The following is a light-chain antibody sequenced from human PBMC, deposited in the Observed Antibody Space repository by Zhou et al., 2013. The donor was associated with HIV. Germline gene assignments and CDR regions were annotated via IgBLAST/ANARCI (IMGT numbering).Light chain of an antibody. V-gene: IGKV2-30*02. Sequence: DVVMTQSPLSLPVTLGQPASISCRSSQSLVHTDGNTYLNWFQQRPGQSPRRLIYLASNRASGVPDRFSGSGSGTDFTLKISRVEAEDVGVYYCMQSLQSWTFGQGTKVEIK. J-gene: IGKJ1*01. CDR3: MQSLQSWT. CDR1: QSLVHTDGNTY. CDR2: LAS.